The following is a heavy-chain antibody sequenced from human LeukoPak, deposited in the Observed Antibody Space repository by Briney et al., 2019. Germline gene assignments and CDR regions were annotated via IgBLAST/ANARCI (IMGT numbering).Heavy chain of an antibody. J-gene: IGHJ6*03. Sequence: ASVKVSCKGYGYTFINHDIDWVRQAAGQGLEWMGIINPSGGSTSYAQKFQGRVTMTRDTSTSTVYMELSSLRSEDTAVYYCARPPSGRSGYMDVWGKGTTVTVSS. CDR3: ARPPSGRSGYMDV. CDR1: GYTFINHD. CDR2: INPSGGST. V-gene: IGHV1-46*01. D-gene: IGHD6-25*01.